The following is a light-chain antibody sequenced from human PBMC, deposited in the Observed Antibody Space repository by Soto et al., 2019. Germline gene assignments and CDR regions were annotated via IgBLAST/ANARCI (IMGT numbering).Light chain of an antibody. CDR3: SSYTSSSTYV. J-gene: IGLJ1*01. Sequence: QSVLTQPASVSGSPGQSITISCTGTSSDVGGYNYVSWYQQHPGKAPKLMIYDVSNRPSGVSNRFSGSKSGNTASLTNSGVQAEDEADYYCSSYTSSSTYVFGTGTKLTVL. CDR1: SSDVGGYNY. CDR2: DVS. V-gene: IGLV2-14*01.